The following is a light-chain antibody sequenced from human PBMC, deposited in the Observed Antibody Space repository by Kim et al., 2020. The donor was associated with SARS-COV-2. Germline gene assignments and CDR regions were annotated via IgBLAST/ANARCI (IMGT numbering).Light chain of an antibody. J-gene: IGKJ1*01. CDR3: QKYNSAHWT. V-gene: IGKV1-27*01. CDR1: QGISNY. CDR2: AAS. Sequence: ASVGDRVTITCRASQGISNYLAWYQQKPGKVPKRLIYAASTLQSGVPSRFSGSGSGTDFTLTISSLQPEDVATYYCQKYNSAHWTFGQGTKVDIK.